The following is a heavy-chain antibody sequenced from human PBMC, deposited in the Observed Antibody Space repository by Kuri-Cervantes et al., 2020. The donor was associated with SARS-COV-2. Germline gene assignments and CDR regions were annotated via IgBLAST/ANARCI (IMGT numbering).Heavy chain of an antibody. CDR3: ARGSNWGNVPLDY. D-gene: IGHD7-27*01. V-gene: IGHV4-34*01. CDR1: GESFSGYY. CDR2: VNHRGST. Sequence: SQTLSLTCAFYGESFSGYYWNWIRQSPGKGLEWIGEVNHRGSTNYNPSLKSRVTISVDTSKNQLSLKLSSVTAADTAVYYCARGSNWGNVPLDYWGQETLVTVSS. J-gene: IGHJ4*02.